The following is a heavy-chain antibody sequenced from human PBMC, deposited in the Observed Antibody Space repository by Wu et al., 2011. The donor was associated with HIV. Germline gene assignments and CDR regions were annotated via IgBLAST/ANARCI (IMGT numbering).Heavy chain of an antibody. CDR1: GGTFSSYG. CDR3: ARSPFVSTMGYFDY. Sequence: QVQLVQSGAEVKKPGSSVKVSCKASGGTFSSYGISWVRQAPGQGLEWMGGIIPMFGTAKYAQKFQGRVTITTDESTSTAYMELSSLRSEDTAIYYCARSPFVSTMGYFDYWGPGNPGHRLL. V-gene: IGHV1-69*01. CDR2: IIPMFGTA. D-gene: IGHD5/OR15-5a*01. J-gene: IGHJ4*02.